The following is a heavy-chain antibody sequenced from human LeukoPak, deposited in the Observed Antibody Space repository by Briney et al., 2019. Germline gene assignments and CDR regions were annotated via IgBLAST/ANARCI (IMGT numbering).Heavy chain of an antibody. CDR1: GGSISSSSYY. CDR2: IYYSGST. D-gene: IGHD4-23*01. V-gene: IGHV4-39*01. J-gene: IGHJ3*02. Sequence: SETLSLTCTVSGGSISSSSYYWGWIRQPPGKGLEWIGSIYYSGSTYYNPSLKSRVTISVDTSKNQFSLKLSSVTAADTAVYYCARLLDYGGNSVASDIWGQGTMVTVSS. CDR3: ARLLDYGGNSVASDI.